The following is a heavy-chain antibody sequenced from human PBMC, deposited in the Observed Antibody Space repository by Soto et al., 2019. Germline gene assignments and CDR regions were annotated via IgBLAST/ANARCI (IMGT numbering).Heavy chain of an antibody. D-gene: IGHD1-26*01. V-gene: IGHV4-39*01. J-gene: IGHJ4*02. CDR3: ARHDGHSWSLIGY. CDR1: GGSISSSSYY. CDR2: IYYSGST. Sequence: QLQLQESGPGLVKPSETLSLTCTVSGGSISSSSYYWGWIRQPPGKGLEWIGSIYYSGSTYYNPSLKSRVTISVDTSKNQFSLKLSSVTAADTAVYYCARHDGHSWSLIGYWGQGTLVTVSS.